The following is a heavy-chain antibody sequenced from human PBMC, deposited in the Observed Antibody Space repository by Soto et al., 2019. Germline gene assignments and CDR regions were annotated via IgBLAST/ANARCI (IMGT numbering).Heavy chain of an antibody. J-gene: IGHJ6*01. Sequence: QVQLVESGGGVVQPGRSLRLSCAASGFTFSSYGMHWVRQAPGKGLEWVAVISYDGSNKYYADSVKGRFTISRDNSKNTLYLPRNSLRAEETAVYYCAKDRSNYADYYDGRDVWGQGNTVTVSS. D-gene: IGHD4-4*01. CDR1: GFTFSSYG. V-gene: IGHV3-30*18. CDR2: ISYDGSNK. CDR3: AKDRSNYADYYDGRDV.